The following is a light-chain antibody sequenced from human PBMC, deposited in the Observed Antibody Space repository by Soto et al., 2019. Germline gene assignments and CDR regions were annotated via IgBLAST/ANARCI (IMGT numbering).Light chain of an antibody. Sequence: DIVMTQSPDSLSVSLGERATINCKSSQTVLHGSNYLAWYQQRAGQPPKLLIYWASTRESGVRDRFSGSGSGTDFTLTISSLQAEDVAVYYCQQYYTTPVTFGQGTKVEI. CDR2: WAS. CDR1: QTVLHGSNY. V-gene: IGKV4-1*01. J-gene: IGKJ1*01. CDR3: QQYYTTPVT.